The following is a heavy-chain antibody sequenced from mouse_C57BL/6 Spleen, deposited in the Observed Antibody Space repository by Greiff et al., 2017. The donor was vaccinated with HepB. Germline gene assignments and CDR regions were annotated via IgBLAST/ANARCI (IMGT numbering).Heavy chain of an antibody. CDR2: IYPRSGNT. V-gene: IGHV1-81*01. CDR3: GYDYDEGYAMDY. Sequence: VQGVESGAELARPGASVKLSCKASGYTFTSYGISWVKQRTGQGLEWIGEIYPRSGNTYYNEKFKGKATLTADKSSSTAYMELRSLTSEDSAVYFCGYDYDEGYAMDYWGQGTSVTVSS. D-gene: IGHD2-4*01. J-gene: IGHJ4*01. CDR1: GYTFTSYG.